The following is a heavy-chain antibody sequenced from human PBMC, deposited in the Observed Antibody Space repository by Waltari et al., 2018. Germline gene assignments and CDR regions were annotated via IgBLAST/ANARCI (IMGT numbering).Heavy chain of an antibody. V-gene: IGHV3-23*01. Sequence: EVQLLESGGALVQPGGSLRLSCVVSGVNFDRHAMNWVRQAPGKGLEWVSVISGSGDGTYYADSVKGRFIVSRDNSKNTLYLQMNSLTVEDTAVYYCAKGIDRMRSNCDHWGQGTQVTVSS. J-gene: IGHJ4*02. CDR2: ISGSGDGT. D-gene: IGHD1-26*01. CDR1: GVNFDRHA. CDR3: AKGIDRMRSNCDH.